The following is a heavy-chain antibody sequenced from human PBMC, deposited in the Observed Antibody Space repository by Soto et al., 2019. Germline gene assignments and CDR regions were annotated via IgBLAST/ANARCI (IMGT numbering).Heavy chain of an antibody. J-gene: IGHJ5*02. Sequence: GASVKVSCKASGYTFTSYGISWVRQAPGQGLEWMGWISAYNGNTNYAQKLQGRVTMTTDTSTSTAYMELRSLRSEDTAVYYRARVQSWQDLVWWFDPWGQGTLVTVSS. D-gene: IGHD6-13*01. CDR1: GYTFTSYG. CDR3: ARVQSWQDLVWWFDP. CDR2: ISAYNGNT. V-gene: IGHV1-18*01.